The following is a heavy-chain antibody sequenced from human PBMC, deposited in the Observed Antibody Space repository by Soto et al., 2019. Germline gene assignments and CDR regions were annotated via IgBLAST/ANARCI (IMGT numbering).Heavy chain of an antibody. V-gene: IGHV4-39*01. CDR1: GGSITSTSYY. Sequence: QLQLQESGPGLVKPSETLSLTCTVSGGSITSTSYYWGWIRQPPGKGLEWVGSISYSGSTYYNPSLKSRVTISVETSKNQFYLKVSSVTAADTAMYYCARARYFEWLAQEYSWFDPWGQGTLVTVSS. J-gene: IGHJ5*02. CDR3: ARARYFEWLAQEYSWFDP. CDR2: ISYSGST. D-gene: IGHD3-9*01.